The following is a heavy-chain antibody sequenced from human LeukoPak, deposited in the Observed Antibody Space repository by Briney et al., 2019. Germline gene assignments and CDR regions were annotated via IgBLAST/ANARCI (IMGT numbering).Heavy chain of an antibody. CDR3: ARGIFDAFDL. J-gene: IGHJ3*01. V-gene: IGHV3-21*06. CDR2: LSGSGYNT. CDR1: GFPFSSHA. Sequence: GGSLRLSCAASGFPFSSHALSWVRQPPGKGLEWVSSLSGSGYNTYYADSVKGRFTISRDNAKNSLYLQMNSLRAEDTAVYYCARGIFDAFDLWGQGTMVTVSS.